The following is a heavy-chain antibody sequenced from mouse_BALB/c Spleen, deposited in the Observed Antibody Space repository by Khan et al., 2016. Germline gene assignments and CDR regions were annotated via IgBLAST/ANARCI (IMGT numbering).Heavy chain of an antibody. Sequence: QVQLQQPGAELAKPGASVKMSCKASGYTFTSYWMHWVKQRPGQGLEWIGYINPSTGYTEYNQKFKDKATLTADKSSSTAYMQLSSLTSEDSAVYYCASRRDYCDYWGQGTTLTVSS. V-gene: IGHV1-7*01. CDR2: INPSTGYT. CDR3: ASRRDYCDY. CDR1: GYTFTSYW. J-gene: IGHJ2*01.